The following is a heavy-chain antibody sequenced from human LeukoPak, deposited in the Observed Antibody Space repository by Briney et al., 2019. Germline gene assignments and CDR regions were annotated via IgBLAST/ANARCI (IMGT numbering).Heavy chain of an antibody. Sequence: GGSLRLSCAASGFTFSDTWMHWVRQAPGEGLVWVSRIRSDGSDTRYAESVKGRFTISRDNAKNTLYLQMNSLRAEDTAVYYCAKVSYGSGSFDYWGQGTLVTVSS. CDR1: GFTFSDTW. V-gene: IGHV3-74*01. J-gene: IGHJ4*02. CDR2: IRSDGSDT. CDR3: AKVSYGSGSFDY. D-gene: IGHD3-10*01.